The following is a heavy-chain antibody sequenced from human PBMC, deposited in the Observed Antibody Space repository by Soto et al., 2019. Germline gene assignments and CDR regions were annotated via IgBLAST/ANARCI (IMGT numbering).Heavy chain of an antibody. J-gene: IGHJ4*02. CDR2: IHGGGNSA. Sequence: EVQLLESGRDLGHPGRSLRLSCAASGFTFSGYAMSWVREAPGKGLEWVSVIHGGGNSAYYADSVKGRFTISRDNSKNTLYLQMSSLRGEDTAVYYCAKDRGRETTSWHFDYWGQGTLVTVSS. CDR3: AKDRGRETTSWHFDY. V-gene: IGHV3-23*01. D-gene: IGHD4-17*01. CDR1: GFTFSGYA.